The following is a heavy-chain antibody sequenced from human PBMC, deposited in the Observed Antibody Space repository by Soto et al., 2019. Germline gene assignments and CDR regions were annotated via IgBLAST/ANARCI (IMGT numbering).Heavy chain of an antibody. CDR3: ARQIRMAARPDY. CDR1: GGSISSYY. J-gene: IGHJ4*02. Sequence: SETLSLTCTVSGGSISSYYWSWIRQPPGKGLEWIGYIYYSGSTNYNPSLKSRVTISVDTSKNQFSLKLSSVTAADTAVYYCARQIRMAARPDYWGQGTLVTVSS. D-gene: IGHD6-6*01. CDR2: IYYSGST. V-gene: IGHV4-59*08.